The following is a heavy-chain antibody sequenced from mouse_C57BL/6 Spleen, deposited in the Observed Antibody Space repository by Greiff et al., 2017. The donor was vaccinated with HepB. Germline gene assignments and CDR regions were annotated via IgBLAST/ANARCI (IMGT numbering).Heavy chain of an antibody. CDR2: INPGDGDT. J-gene: IGHJ3*01. D-gene: IGHD1-1*01. CDR3: ARGTTVVVSPQAY. Sequence: QVQLQQSGPELVKPGASVKISCKASGYAFSSSWMNWVKQRPGKGLEWIGRINPGDGDTNYNGKFKGKATLTADKSSSTAYMQLSSLTSEDSAVYFCARGTTVVVSPQAYWGQGTLVTVSA. V-gene: IGHV1-82*01. CDR1: GYAFSSSW.